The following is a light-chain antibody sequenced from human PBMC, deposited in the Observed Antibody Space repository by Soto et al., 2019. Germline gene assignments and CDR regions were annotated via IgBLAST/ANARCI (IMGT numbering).Light chain of an antibody. CDR3: QQYNNWPLT. CDR1: QSVSSN. J-gene: IGKJ4*01. V-gene: IGKV3-15*01. Sequence: ELVMTQSPATLSVSPGERATLSCRASQSVSSNLAWYQQKPGQAPRLLIYGASTRATGIPARFGGSGSGTEFTLTISSLQSEDFAVYYCQQYNNWPLTFGGGTKVDI. CDR2: GAS.